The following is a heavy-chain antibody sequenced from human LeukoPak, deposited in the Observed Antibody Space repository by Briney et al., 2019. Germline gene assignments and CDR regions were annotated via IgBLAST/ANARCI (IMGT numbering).Heavy chain of an antibody. V-gene: IGHV3-23*01. CDR1: GCTFSSYA. D-gene: IGHD3-22*01. CDR3: AKDSDSSGYYSFDY. CDR2: ISGSGGST. Sequence: PGGSLRLSCAASGCTFSSYAMSWVRQAPGKGLEWVSAISGSGGSTYYADSVKGRFTISRDNSKNTLYLQMNSLRAEDTAVYYCAKDSDSSGYYSFDYWGQGTLVTVSS. J-gene: IGHJ4*02.